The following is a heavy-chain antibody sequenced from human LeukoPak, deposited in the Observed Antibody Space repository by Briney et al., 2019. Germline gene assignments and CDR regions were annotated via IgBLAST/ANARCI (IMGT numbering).Heavy chain of an antibody. CDR3: ASQDASIYSESSTSPTYSD. D-gene: IGHD3-22*01. CDR1: GGTFTNYA. Sequence: GASVKVSCKASGGTFTNYAFNWVRQAPGQGLEWMGRIIPIFDSAQYAQRFQGRITITTDESSTTAYMTLSSLTSDDTAVYYCASQDASIYSESSTSPTYSDWGQGTLVTVSS. CDR2: IIPIFDSA. V-gene: IGHV1-69*05. J-gene: IGHJ4*02.